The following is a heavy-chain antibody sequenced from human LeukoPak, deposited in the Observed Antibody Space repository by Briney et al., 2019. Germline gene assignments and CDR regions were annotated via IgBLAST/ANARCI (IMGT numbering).Heavy chain of an antibody. CDR2: INPNRGGT. CDR1: GYTFTGYY. D-gene: IGHD1-20*01. CDR3: ARVNWNQGFDP. J-gene: IGHJ5*02. V-gene: IGHV1-2*02. Sequence: GASVKVSCKASGYTFTGYYMHWVPQAPGQGLEWMGWINPNRGGTNYAQKFQGRVTMTRDTSISTAYMELSRLRSDDTAVYYCARVNWNQGFDPWGQGTMVTVSS.